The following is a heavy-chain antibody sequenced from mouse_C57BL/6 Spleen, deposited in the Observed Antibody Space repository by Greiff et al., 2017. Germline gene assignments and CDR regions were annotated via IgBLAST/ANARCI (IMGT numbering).Heavy chain of an antibody. D-gene: IGHD2-3*01. CDR3: ARSIDGYCDY. Sequence: EVQLQPSVAELVRPGASVKLSCPSSGFNIKTTYMHCVKKRPEQGLEWIGRIDPANGNPKYAPKVQGKTTITADTSSNTAYLQLSSLTSEDTAIYYCARSIDGYCDYWGQGTTLTVSS. J-gene: IGHJ2*01. CDR2: IDPANGNP. V-gene: IGHV14-3*01. CDR1: GFNIKTTY.